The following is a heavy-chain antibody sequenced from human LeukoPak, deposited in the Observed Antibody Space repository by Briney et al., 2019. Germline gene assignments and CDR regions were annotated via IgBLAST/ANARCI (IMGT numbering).Heavy chain of an antibody. CDR2: ISWNSGSI. Sequence: GGSLRLSCAASGFTFDDYAMHWVRQAPGKGLEWASGISWNSGSIGYADSVKGRFTISRDNAKNSLYLQMNSLRAEDTAVYYCARDANLGVGYYYGMDVWGQGTTVTVSS. J-gene: IGHJ6*02. CDR1: GFTFDDYA. V-gene: IGHV3-9*01. CDR3: ARDANLGVGYYYGMDV. D-gene: IGHD2-21*01.